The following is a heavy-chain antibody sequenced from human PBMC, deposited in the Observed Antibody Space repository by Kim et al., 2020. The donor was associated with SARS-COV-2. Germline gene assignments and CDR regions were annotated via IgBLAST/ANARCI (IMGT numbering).Heavy chain of an antibody. J-gene: IGHJ6*02. V-gene: IGHV4-59*01. Sequence: KSRVTISVDTSKNQFSLKLSSVTAADTAVYYCARDRRVGAPYYYYYGMDVWGQGTTVTVSS. D-gene: IGHD1-26*01. CDR3: ARDRRVGAPYYYYYGMDV.